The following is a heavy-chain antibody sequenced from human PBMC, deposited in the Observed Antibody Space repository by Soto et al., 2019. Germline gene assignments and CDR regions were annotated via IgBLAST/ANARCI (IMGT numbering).Heavy chain of an antibody. CDR1: GFTFSSYA. J-gene: IGHJ6*03. CDR3: AKVAAAGIKYYYYMDV. CDR2: ISGSGGST. Sequence: GGSLRLSCAASGFTFSSYAMSWVRQAPGKGLEWVSAISGSGGSTYYADSVKGRFTISRDNSKNTLYLQMNSLRAEDTAVYYCAKVAAAGIKYYYYMDVWGKGTTVTVSS. V-gene: IGHV3-23*01. D-gene: IGHD6-13*01.